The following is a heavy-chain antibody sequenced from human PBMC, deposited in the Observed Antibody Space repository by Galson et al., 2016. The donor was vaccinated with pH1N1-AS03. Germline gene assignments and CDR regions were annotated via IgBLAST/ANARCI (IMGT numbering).Heavy chain of an antibody. CDR1: GFSLRTSGVG. CDR3: AHFLYGDYATWFDP. V-gene: IGHV2-5*02. CDR2: IYWDDDK. D-gene: IGHD4-17*01. Sequence: PALVKPTQTLTLTCTFSGFSLRTSGVGVGWVRQPPGKALEWLALIYWDDDKHYSPSLKSRLTITEDTSKNQVALTMTNMDPVDTATYYCAHFLYGDYATWFDPWGQGTLVTVSS. J-gene: IGHJ5*02.